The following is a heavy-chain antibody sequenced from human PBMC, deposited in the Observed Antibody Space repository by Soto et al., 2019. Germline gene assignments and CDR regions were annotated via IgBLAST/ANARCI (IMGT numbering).Heavy chain of an antibody. CDR2: IIPIFGTA. Sequence: SVKVSCKASGVTFSSYAISWVRQAPGQGLEWMGGIIPIFGTANYAQKFQGRVTITADKSTSTAYMELSSLRSEDTAVYYCARASSVVVPAAIAPWGQGTLVTVSS. CDR1: GVTFSSYA. D-gene: IGHD2-2*02. V-gene: IGHV1-69*06. J-gene: IGHJ5*02. CDR3: ARASSVVVPAAIAP.